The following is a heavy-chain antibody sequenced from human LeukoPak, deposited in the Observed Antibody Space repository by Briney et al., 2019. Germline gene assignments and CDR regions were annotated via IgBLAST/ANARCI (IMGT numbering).Heavy chain of an antibody. Sequence: GGPLRLSCAASGFTFSDYYMSWIRQAPGKGLEWVSYISSSGSTVYYADSVKGRFTISRDNDKNSLYIQMNSLRAEDTAVYYCARDLERDYYDSSGYYYAFDIWGQGTMVTVSS. V-gene: IGHV3-11*01. CDR1: GFTFSDYY. D-gene: IGHD3-22*01. J-gene: IGHJ3*02. CDR3: ARDLERDYYDSSGYYYAFDI. CDR2: ISSSGSTV.